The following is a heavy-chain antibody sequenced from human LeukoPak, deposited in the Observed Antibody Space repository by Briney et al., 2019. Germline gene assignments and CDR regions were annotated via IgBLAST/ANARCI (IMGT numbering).Heavy chain of an antibody. Sequence: TGGSLSLSCADSGVTFSGSAMHWVRQASGKGLEWVGRIRSKTNNYATAYAASVKGRFTISRDDSKNTAYLQMNSLKTDDTAVYFCTKGKWGYPFDYWGQGTLVTVSS. V-gene: IGHV3-73*01. CDR2: IRSKTNNYAT. J-gene: IGHJ4*02. CDR3: TKGKWGYPFDY. D-gene: IGHD1-26*01. CDR1: GVTFSGSA.